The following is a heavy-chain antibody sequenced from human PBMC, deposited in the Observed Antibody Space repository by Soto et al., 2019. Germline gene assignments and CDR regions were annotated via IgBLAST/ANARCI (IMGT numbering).Heavy chain of an antibody. Sequence: PGGSLRLSCAASGFTFSSYAMSWVRQAPGKGLEWVSAISGSGGSTYYADSVKGRFTISRDNSKNTLYLQMNSLRAEDTAVYYCAKGARSGPPYYYGMDVWGQGTTVTVSS. J-gene: IGHJ6*02. CDR2: ISGSGGST. CDR1: GFTFSSYA. CDR3: AKGARSGPPYYYGMDV. D-gene: IGHD2-15*01. V-gene: IGHV3-23*01.